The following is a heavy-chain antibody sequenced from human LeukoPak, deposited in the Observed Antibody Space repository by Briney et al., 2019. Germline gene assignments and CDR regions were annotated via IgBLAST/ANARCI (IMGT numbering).Heavy chain of an antibody. V-gene: IGHV4-39*07. D-gene: IGHD3-22*01. Sequence: SETLSLTCTVSGGSISSSSYYWGWIRQPPGKGLEWIGSIYYSGSTYYNPSLKSRVTISVDTSKNQFSLKLSSVTAADTAVYYCASTSYYYDSSGYYYNYYYYYMDVWGKGTTVTISS. CDR3: ASTSYYYDSSGYYYNYYYYYMDV. J-gene: IGHJ6*03. CDR1: GGSISSSSYY. CDR2: IYYSGST.